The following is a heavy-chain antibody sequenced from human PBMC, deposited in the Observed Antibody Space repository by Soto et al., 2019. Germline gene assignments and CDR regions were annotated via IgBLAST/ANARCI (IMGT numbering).Heavy chain of an antibody. Sequence: GVSLRLSFAASGFTFSSYAMSWVRQAPGKGLEWVSAISGSGGSTYYADSVKGRFTISRDNSKNTLYLQMNSLRAEDTAVYYCANGGVPLRYFDWLANYYYGIDVWGQGTTVTVSS. D-gene: IGHD3-9*01. CDR1: GFTFSSYA. CDR3: ANGGVPLRYFDWLANYYYGIDV. CDR2: ISGSGGST. V-gene: IGHV3-23*01. J-gene: IGHJ6*02.